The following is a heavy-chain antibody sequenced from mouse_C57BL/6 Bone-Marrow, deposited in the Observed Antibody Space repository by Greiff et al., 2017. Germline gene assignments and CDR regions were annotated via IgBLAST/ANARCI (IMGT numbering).Heavy chain of an antibody. J-gene: IGHJ1*03. V-gene: IGHV1-52*01. CDR2: IDPSDSET. D-gene: IGHD2-2*01. CDR3: SREDGYDGEYFDV. CDR1: GYTFTSYW. Sequence: QVQLQQPGAELVRPGSSVKLSCKASGYTFTSYWMHWVKQRPIQGLEWIGNIDPSDSETHYTQKFKDQATLTVANSSSTAYMQLSSLTSEDAAGYYWSREDGYDGEYFDVWGTGTTVTVAS.